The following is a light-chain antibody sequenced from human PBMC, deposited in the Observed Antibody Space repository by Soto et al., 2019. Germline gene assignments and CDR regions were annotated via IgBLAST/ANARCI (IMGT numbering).Light chain of an antibody. CDR2: DVS. Sequence: QAASVSGSPGQSITISCTGTSSDVGGYNYVSWYQQHPGKPPKLMIYDVSNRPSGVSNRFSGSKSGNTASLTISGLQAEDEADYYCSSYTSSSTSFGGGTKLTVL. J-gene: IGLJ2*01. CDR1: SSDVGGYNY. CDR3: SSYTSSSTS. V-gene: IGLV2-14*01.